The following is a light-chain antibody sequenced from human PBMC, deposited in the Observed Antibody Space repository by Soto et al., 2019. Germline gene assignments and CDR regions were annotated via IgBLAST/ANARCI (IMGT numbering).Light chain of an antibody. CDR1: ISDVGSSGP. CDR2: EGS. J-gene: IGLJ1*01. CDR3: CSYVGARTYV. Sequence: SALTQPASVSGSPGQSITISCSGSISDVGSSGPVSWYQHHPGQVPKLIIYEGSRRPSGVSSRFSGSKTGNTASLTITGLQAEDEANYYCCSYVGARTYVFGTGTKVTLL. V-gene: IGLV2-23*01.